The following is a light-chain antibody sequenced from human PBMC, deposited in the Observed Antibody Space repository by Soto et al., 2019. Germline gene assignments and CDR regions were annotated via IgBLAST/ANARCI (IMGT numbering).Light chain of an antibody. V-gene: IGKV1-33*01. J-gene: IGKJ3*01. CDR2: YAS. CDR1: QHSSAY. Sequence: DIQMTQSPSSLSASVGDRVTITCQASQHSSAYLTWFQQKPGKTPELRIYYASNLVPGVPSRFTGNRYEKDFTFTISRLQPADIATYYCQQPDDLPPTFGPGTKVDIK. CDR3: QQPDDLPPT.